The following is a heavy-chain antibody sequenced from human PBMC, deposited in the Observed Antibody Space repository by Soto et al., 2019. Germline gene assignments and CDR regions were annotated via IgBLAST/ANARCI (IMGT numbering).Heavy chain of an antibody. V-gene: IGHV1-69*13. CDR2: IIPIFGTA. CDR1: GGTFSSYA. D-gene: IGHD6-13*01. Sequence: ASVKVSCKASGGTFSSYAISWVRQAPGQGLEWMGGIIPIFGTANYAQKFQGRVTITADESTSTAYMGLSSLRSEDTAVYYCAKSIAAAGTYYYGMDVWGQGTTVTVSS. CDR3: AKSIAAAGTYYYGMDV. J-gene: IGHJ6*02.